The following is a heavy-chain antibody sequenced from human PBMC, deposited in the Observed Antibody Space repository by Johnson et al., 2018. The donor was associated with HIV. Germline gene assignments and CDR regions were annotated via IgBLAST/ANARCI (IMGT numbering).Heavy chain of an antibody. V-gene: IGHV3-13*01. CDR3: AKDTAMVRSSAAFDI. CDR1: GFNLSTYD. CDR2: IGSAGDT. Sequence: VQLVESGGGLVQPGGSLRLSCSTSGFNLSTYDMHWVRQATGKGLEWVSAIGSAGDTYYPGSVKGRFTISRDNSENTLYLQMNSLRPEDTAVYYCAKDTAMVRSSAAFDIWGQGTMVTVSS. J-gene: IGHJ3*02. D-gene: IGHD5-18*01.